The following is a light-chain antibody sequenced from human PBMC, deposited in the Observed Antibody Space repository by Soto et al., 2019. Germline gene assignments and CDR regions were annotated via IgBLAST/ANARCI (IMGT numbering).Light chain of an antibody. V-gene: IGLV1-40*01. Sequence: QSVLTQPPSVSGAPGQRVTISCTGSSSNIGAGYDVHWYQQLPGRAPKFFIYGNSNRPSGVPDRFSGSKSGTSASLAITGLQAEDEADYYCQSYDSSLSHVVFGGETKLTVL. CDR1: SSNIGAGYD. J-gene: IGLJ2*01. CDR3: QSYDSSLSHVV. CDR2: GNS.